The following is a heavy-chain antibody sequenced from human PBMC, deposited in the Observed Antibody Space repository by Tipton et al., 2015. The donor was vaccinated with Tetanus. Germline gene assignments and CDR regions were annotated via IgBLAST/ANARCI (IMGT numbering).Heavy chain of an antibody. CDR1: GGSISGSRNF. D-gene: IGHD2-21*01. J-gene: IGHJ4*02. V-gene: IGHV4-39*02. CDR3: AGDSHVGAPVVNCFDR. CDR2: VDYTGHT. Sequence: TLSLTCTVSGGSISGSRNFWGWIRQTPARGLEWIGSVDYTGHTYHNPSLKSRVTLSVDVSKNQFSLRVSSVTAADTALYFCAGDSHVGAPVVNCFDRWGLGTLVTVSS.